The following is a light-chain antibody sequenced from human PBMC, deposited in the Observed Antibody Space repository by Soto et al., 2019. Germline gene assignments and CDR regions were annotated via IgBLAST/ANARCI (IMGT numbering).Light chain of an antibody. CDR3: SSYTSSSTWV. Sequence: QPVLTQPASMSGSPGQSITISCTGTSSDVGGYNYVSWYQQHPGKAPKLMIYDVSNRPSGVSNRFSGSKSGNTASLTISGLQAEDEADYYCSSYTSSSTWVFGGGTKLTVL. V-gene: IGLV2-14*01. CDR2: DVS. J-gene: IGLJ3*02. CDR1: SSDVGGYNY.